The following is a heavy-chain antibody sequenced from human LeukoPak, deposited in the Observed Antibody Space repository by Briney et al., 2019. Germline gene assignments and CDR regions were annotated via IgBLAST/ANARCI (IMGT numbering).Heavy chain of an antibody. CDR1: GFTFTNYA. CDR3: ARGIWTATSAQYYLDY. V-gene: IGHV1-3*01. J-gene: IGHJ4*02. Sequence: ASVKVSCKASGFTFTNYAIQWVRQAPGQRLEWMGWINAGNGKTKYSQKFQGRVTITRDTSANTAYMELSGLRSEDTAVYYCARGIWTATSAQYYLDYWGQGTLVTVSS. D-gene: IGHD3/OR15-3a*01. CDR2: INAGNGKT.